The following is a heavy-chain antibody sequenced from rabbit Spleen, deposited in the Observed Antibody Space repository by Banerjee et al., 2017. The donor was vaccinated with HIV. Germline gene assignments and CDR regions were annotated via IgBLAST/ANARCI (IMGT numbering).Heavy chain of an antibody. D-gene: IGHD1-1*01. J-gene: IGHJ6*01. Sequence: QSLEESGGDLVKPGASLTLTCTASGFSFSGSSYICWVRQAPGKGLEWIACIETGSSDFTYYASWAKGRFTISKTSSTTVTLQVTSLTAADTATYFCARDTSSSFSSYGMDLWGQGTLVTVS. CDR3: ARDTSSSFSSYGMDL. V-gene: IGHV1S40*01. CDR2: IETGSSDFT. CDR1: GFSFSGSSY.